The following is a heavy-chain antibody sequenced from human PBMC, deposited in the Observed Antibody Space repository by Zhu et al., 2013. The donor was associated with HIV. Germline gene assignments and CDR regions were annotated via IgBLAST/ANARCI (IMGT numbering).Heavy chain of an antibody. D-gene: IGHD4-4*01. CDR3: AREADGGDHTVTTRVMNWFDP. V-gene: IGHV1-18*01. Sequence: QVQLVQSGAEVKKPGASVKVSCKASGYTFTSYGISWVRQAPGQGLEWMGWISAYNGNTNYAQKLQGRVTMTTDTSTSTAYMELRSLRSDDTAVYYCAREADGGDHTVTTRVMNWFDPWGQGTLVTVSS. CDR2: ISAYNGNT. CDR1: GYTFTSYG. J-gene: IGHJ5*02.